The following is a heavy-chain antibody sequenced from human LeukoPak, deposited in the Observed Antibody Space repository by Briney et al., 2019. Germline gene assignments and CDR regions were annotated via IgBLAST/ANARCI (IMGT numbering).Heavy chain of an antibody. CDR3: ARAGPYDAFDI. CDR2: IHSGGST. J-gene: IGHJ3*02. V-gene: IGHV3-53*04. D-gene: IGHD1-14*01. Sequence: GGSLRLSCAASGFTFSSYAMSWVRQAPGKGLEWVLVIHSGGSTYYADSVKGRFTISRHISKNTLYLQMNSLRAEDTAVYYCARAGPYDAFDIWGQGTMVTVSS. CDR1: GFTFSSYA.